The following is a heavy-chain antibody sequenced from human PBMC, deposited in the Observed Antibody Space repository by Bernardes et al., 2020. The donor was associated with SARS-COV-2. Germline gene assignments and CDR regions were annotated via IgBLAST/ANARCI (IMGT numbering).Heavy chain of an antibody. CDR1: GFTFSDYY. V-gene: IGHV3-11*01. CDR3: TTANSKEYYYYYYYMDV. D-gene: IGHD4-4*01. J-gene: IGHJ6*03. Sequence: GGSLRLSCAASGFTFSDYYMSWIRQAPGKGLEWVSTISSSGSSIYYADSVKGRFTISRDHAKNSLYLQMNSLKTEDTAVYYCTTANSKEYYYYYYYMDVWGKGTTVTVSS. CDR2: ISSSGSSI.